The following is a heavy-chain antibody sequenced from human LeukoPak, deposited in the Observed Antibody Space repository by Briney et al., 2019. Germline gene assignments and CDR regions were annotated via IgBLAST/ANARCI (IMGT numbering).Heavy chain of an antibody. CDR3: ARTPLSYRIRYFDY. CDR2: INPNSGGT. J-gene: IGHJ4*02. Sequence: ASVKVSCKASGYTFTSYGISWVRQAPGQGLEWMGWINPNSGGTNYAQKFQGRVTMTRDTSISTAYMELRSLRSDDTAVYYCARTPLSYRIRYFDYWGQGTLVTVSS. V-gene: IGHV1-2*02. D-gene: IGHD3-9*01. CDR1: GYTFTSYG.